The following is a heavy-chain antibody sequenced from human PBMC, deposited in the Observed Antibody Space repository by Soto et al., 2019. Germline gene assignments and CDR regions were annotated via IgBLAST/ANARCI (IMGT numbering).Heavy chain of an antibody. Sequence: EVQLSESGGGLVQPGGSLRLSCAASGFTFSSYAMSWVRQAPGKGLEWVSAISGSGGSTYYADSVKGRFTISRDNSKNTLYLQMNSLRAEDTAVYYCAKATVEYSSSWYARSVSYWGQGTLVTVSS. D-gene: IGHD6-13*01. CDR3: AKATVEYSSSWYARSVSY. CDR2: ISGSGGST. V-gene: IGHV3-23*01. CDR1: GFTFSSYA. J-gene: IGHJ4*02.